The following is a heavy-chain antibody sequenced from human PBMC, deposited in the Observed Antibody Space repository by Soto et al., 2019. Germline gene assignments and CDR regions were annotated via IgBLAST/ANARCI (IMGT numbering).Heavy chain of an antibody. CDR3: ARGRKYYDFWSGYYCWFDP. CDR2: INPSGGST. V-gene: IGHV1-46*01. D-gene: IGHD3-3*01. Sequence: ASVKVSCKASGYTFTSYYMHWVRQAPGQGLEWMGIINPSGGSTSYAQKFQGRVTMTRDTSTSTVYMELSSLRSEDTAVYYCARGRKYYDFWSGYYCWFDPWGQGTLVTVYS. CDR1: GYTFTSYY. J-gene: IGHJ5*02.